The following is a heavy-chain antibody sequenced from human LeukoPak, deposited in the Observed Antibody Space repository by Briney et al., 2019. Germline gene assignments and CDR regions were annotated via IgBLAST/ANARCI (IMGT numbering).Heavy chain of an antibody. CDR2: IYHSGST. CDR3: ARAPVEPYYYYYMGV. J-gene: IGHJ6*03. V-gene: IGHV4-30-2*01. Sequence: SETLSLTCTVSGGSISSGGYYWSWIRQPPGKGLEWIGYIYHSGSTYYNPSLKSRVTISVDRSKNQFSLKLSSVTAADTAVYYCARAPVEPYYYYYMGVWGKGTTVTVSS. CDR1: GGSISSGGYY.